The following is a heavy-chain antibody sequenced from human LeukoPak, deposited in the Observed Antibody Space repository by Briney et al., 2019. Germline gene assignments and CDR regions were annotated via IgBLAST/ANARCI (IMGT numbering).Heavy chain of an antibody. CDR3: AREWQGGIAAAGTRIEGDY. V-gene: IGHV3-7*01. Sequence: SGGSLRLSCAVSGFSVSGYWMTWVRQAPGKGLEWVANIKQDGSEKNYVDSVKGRFTISRDNAENSLFLQMNSLRVEGTAVYYCAREWQGGIAAAGTRIEGDYWGQGTLVAVSS. CDR1: GFSVSGYW. J-gene: IGHJ4*02. D-gene: IGHD6-13*01. CDR2: IKQDGSEK.